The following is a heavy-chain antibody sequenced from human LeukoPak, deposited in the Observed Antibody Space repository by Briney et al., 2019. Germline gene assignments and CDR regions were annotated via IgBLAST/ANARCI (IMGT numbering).Heavy chain of an antibody. CDR3: ARDITMVRGVIITPRGARFDY. CDR2: ISSSGSTI. V-gene: IGHV3-48*03. J-gene: IGHJ4*02. Sequence: SGGSLRLSCAASGFTFSSYEMNWVRQAPGKGLEWVSYISSSGSTIYYADSVKGRFTISRDNAKNSLYLQMNSLRAEDTAVYYCARDITMVRGVIITPRGARFDYWGQGTLVTVSS. D-gene: IGHD3-10*01. CDR1: GFTFSSYE.